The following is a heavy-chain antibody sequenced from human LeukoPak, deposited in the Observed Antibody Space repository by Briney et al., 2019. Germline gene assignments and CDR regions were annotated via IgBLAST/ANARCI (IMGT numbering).Heavy chain of an antibody. CDR3: ARARGFYFDY. Sequence: LSETLSLTCTVSGGSISSGSYYWSWIRQHPGKGLEWIGYIYYSGSTYYNPSLKSRVTISVDTSKNQFSLKLSSVTAADTAVYYCARARGFYFDYWGQGTLVTVSS. CDR2: IYYSGST. V-gene: IGHV4-31*03. D-gene: IGHD3-22*01. CDR1: GGSISSGSYY. J-gene: IGHJ4*02.